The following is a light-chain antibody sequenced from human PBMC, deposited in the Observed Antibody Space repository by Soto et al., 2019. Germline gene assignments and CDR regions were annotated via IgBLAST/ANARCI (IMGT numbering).Light chain of an antibody. J-gene: IGKJ3*01. CDR2: GAS. V-gene: IGKV3-20*01. CDR1: QSVSSSH. CDR3: QLYLILPTS. Sequence: EIVLTQSPGTLSLSPGERATLSCRASQSVSSSHLAWYQQKPGQAPRLLIYGASSRATGIPDRFSGSGSGTDFTLTISRLETEDFAVYYCQLYLILPTSFCPGTKVDV.